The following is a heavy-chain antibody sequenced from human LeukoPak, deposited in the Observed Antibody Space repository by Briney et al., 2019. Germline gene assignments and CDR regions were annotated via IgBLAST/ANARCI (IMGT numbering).Heavy chain of an antibody. CDR1: GGTFSSYA. CDR2: IIPIFGTA. V-gene: IGHV1-69*13. D-gene: IGHD6-13*01. J-gene: IGHJ6*02. Sequence: SVMVSCKASGGTFSSYAISWVRQAPGQGLEWMGGIIPIFGTANYAQKFQGRVTITADESTSTAYMELSSLRSEDTAVYYCARGGIAAAYYYYYYGMDVWGQGTTVTVSS. CDR3: ARGGIAAAYYYYYYGMDV.